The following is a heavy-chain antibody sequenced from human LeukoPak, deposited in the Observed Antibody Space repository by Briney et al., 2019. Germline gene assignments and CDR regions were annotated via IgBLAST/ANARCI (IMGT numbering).Heavy chain of an antibody. CDR3: ARHGSGYYHNWFDP. V-gene: IGHV1-69*04. CDR2: IIPILGIA. Sequence: ASVKVSCKASGGTFSSYAISWVRQAPGQGLEWMGRIIPILGIANYAQKFQGRVTITADKSTSTAYMELRSLRSDDTAVYYCARHGSGYYHNWFDPWGQGTLVTVSS. J-gene: IGHJ5*02. D-gene: IGHD3-3*01. CDR1: GGTFSSYA.